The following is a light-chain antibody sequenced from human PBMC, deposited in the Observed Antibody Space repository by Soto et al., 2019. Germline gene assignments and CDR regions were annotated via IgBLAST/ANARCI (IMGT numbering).Light chain of an antibody. J-gene: IGKJ1*01. CDR2: DAS. V-gene: IGKV3-11*01. CDR1: QSVSRY. CDR3: QQRSNWPVT. Sequence: EIVLTQSPGTLSLSPGERATLSCRASQSVSRYLAWYQQKPGQAPRLLIYDASTRATGISARFSGSGAGTDFTLTISSLESEDFAVYYCQQRSNWPVTFGQGTKVDI.